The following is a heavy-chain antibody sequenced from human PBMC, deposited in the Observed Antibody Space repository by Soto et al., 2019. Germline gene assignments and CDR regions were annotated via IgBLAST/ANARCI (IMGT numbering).Heavy chain of an antibody. CDR1: GFTFVDYG. CDR3: AKDTRSSGWYKYFQH. Sequence: GGSLRLSCAASGFTFVDYGMHWVRQAPGKGLEWVSGISWNSGSIGYADSVKGRFTISRDNAKNSLYLQMNSLRAEDTALYYCAKDTRSSGWYKYFQHWGQGTLVTVSS. CDR2: ISWNSGSI. V-gene: IGHV3-9*01. D-gene: IGHD6-19*01. J-gene: IGHJ1*01.